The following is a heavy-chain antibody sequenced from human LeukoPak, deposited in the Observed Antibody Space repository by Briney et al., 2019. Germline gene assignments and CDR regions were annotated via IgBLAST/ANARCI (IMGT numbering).Heavy chain of an antibody. D-gene: IGHD3-10*01. CDR2: IFSGRGGA. J-gene: IGHJ3*02. V-gene: IGHV3-66*02. CDR1: GFTFSDYY. Sequence: PGGSLRLSCAASGFTFSDYYMSWIRQAPGKGQECVSVIFSGRGGAYYADSVKGRFTISRDNSKNTLYLQMNSLRAEDTAVYYCAKGRHNGAFRAWMAFDIWGQGTMVTVSS. CDR3: AKGRHNGAFRAWMAFDI.